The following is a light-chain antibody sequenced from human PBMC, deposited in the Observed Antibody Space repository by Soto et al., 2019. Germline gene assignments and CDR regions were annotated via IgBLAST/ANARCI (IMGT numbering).Light chain of an antibody. CDR3: HQRQSWPRT. J-gene: IGKJ1*01. CDR1: QAVNTR. CDR2: LAS. Sequence: EIVLTQSPATLSSVRGDRVTLSCRASQAVNTRLAWYQHKPGQAPRLLIYLASNRAAGVPARFSGSGSGTDFTLTISDVEPEDFAVYYCHQRQSWPRTFGQGTKVDIK. V-gene: IGKV3-11*01.